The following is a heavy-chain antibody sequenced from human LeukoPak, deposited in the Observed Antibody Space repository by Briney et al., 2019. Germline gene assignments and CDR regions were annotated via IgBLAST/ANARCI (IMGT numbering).Heavy chain of an antibody. Sequence: WECLSLTCAVFGGSFSGYDWSWIRQPPGKGLEWGGEINHTPSTTYHPSLKCRFTISVHTSTNQCSLELSSVSAAHTAVYYCARGLRGLPYNWFDPWGQATLVTVSS. V-gene: IGHV4-34*01. CDR2: INHTPST. CDR1: GGSFSGYD. CDR3: ARGLRGLPYNWFDP. J-gene: IGHJ5*02.